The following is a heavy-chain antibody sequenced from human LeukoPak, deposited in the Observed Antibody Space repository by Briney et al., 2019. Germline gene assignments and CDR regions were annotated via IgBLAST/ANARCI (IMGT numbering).Heavy chain of an antibody. CDR2: IGSDRSTI. V-gene: IGHV3-48*01. Sequence: PGGSLRLSCAASGFTFSSYNMIWVRQAPGKGLEWVSYIGSDRSTIYYADSVQGRFTISRDNARDSLYLQMNSLRAEDTAVYYCAREGIAVAGIPFDYWGQGTLVTVSS. CDR1: GFTFSSYN. CDR3: AREGIAVAGIPFDY. J-gene: IGHJ4*02. D-gene: IGHD6-19*01.